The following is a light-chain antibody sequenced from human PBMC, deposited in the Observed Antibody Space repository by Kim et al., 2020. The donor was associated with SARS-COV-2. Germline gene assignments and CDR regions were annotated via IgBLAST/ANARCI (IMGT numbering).Light chain of an antibody. V-gene: IGLV3-21*04. Sequence: SYELTQPPSVSEAPGKTATITCGGDDIGTKSVHWYQQKPGQAPVLVIYYDTDRPSGIPERFSASNSGNTATLTVSWVEAGDEADYYCQVWDSGSDQWVFG. CDR3: QVWDSGSDQWV. J-gene: IGLJ3*02. CDR2: YDT. CDR1: DIGTKS.